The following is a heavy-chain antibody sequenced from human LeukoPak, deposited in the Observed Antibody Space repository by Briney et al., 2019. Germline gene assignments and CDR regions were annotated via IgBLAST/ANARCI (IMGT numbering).Heavy chain of an antibody. CDR2: IKQDGSER. CDR1: EFTVSDYW. D-gene: IGHD4-17*01. Sequence: GGSLRLSCAASEFTVSDYWMSWVRQAPGKGLEWVANIKQDGSERYYVDSVKGRFTISRNNANNLLFLQMDSLRADDTAVYYCARRSTVTPYDFYYMDVWGKGTTVIVSS. V-gene: IGHV3-7*01. CDR3: ARRSTVTPYDFYYMDV. J-gene: IGHJ6*03.